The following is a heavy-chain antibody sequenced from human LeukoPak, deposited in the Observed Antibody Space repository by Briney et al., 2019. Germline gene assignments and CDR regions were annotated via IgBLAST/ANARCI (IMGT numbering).Heavy chain of an antibody. V-gene: IGHV3-48*03. J-gene: IGHJ5*02. D-gene: IGHD2-8*01. Sequence: LEWVSYISSSGSTIYYADSVKGRFTISRDNAKNSLYLQMNSLRAEDTAVYYCARDNGWFDPWGQGTLVTVSS. CDR2: ISSSGSTI. CDR3: ARDNGWFDP.